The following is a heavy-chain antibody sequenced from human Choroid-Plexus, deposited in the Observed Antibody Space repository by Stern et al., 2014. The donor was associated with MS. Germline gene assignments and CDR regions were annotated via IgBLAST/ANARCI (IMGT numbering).Heavy chain of an antibody. Sequence: VQLVESGGGVVQPGRPLRLSCVASGFTFGSCAMHWVRQAPGKGLGWVAGVSYDVSNKYYADSVKGRFTISRDNSQNTLYMQMSSLRPEDTAVYYCAKDRHYLTYFFDHWGQGSLVTVSS. CDR1: GFTFGSCA. V-gene: IGHV3-30*18. CDR2: VSYDVSNK. D-gene: IGHD2/OR15-2a*01. CDR3: AKDRHYLTYFFDH. J-gene: IGHJ5*02.